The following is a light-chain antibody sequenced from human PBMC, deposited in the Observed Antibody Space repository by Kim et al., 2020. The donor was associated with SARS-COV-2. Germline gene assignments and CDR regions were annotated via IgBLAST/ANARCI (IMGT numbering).Light chain of an antibody. Sequence: SPGDRATLSCRARQSVSSNLAWYQQKPGQAPRLLIYGASTRATGIPARFSGSGSGTEFTLTISSLQSEDFAVYYCQQYNNWPPWTFGQGTKVEIK. J-gene: IGKJ1*01. CDR2: GAS. CDR1: QSVSSN. V-gene: IGKV3-15*01. CDR3: QQYNNWPPWT.